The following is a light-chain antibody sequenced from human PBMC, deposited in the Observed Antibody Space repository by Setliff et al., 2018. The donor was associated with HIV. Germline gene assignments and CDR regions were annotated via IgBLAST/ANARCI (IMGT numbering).Light chain of an antibody. CDR2: EVS. V-gene: IGLV2-14*01. CDR3: GSYTSTTSYV. J-gene: IGLJ1*01. CDR1: SSDVGGYKF. Sequence: QSALAQPASVSGSPGQSITISCTGTSSDVGGYKFVSWYQQHPGKAPKLMIYEVSNRPSGVSDRFSGSKSGSTASLTISGLQAEDEADYYCGSYTSTTSYVFGSGTKVTV.